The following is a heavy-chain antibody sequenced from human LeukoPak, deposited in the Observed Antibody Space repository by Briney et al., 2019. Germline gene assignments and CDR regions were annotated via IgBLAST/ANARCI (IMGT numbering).Heavy chain of an antibody. CDR2: ISGSGGST. CDR3: AKVDYDFWSGLYYFDY. CDR1: GFTFSSYA. D-gene: IGHD3-3*01. V-gene: IGHV3-23*01. Sequence: GGSLRLPCAASGFTFSSYAMSWVRQAPGKGLEWVSAISGSGGSTYYADSVKGRFTISRDNSKNTLYLQMNSQRAEDTAVYYCAKVDYDFWSGLYYFDYWGQGTLVTVSS. J-gene: IGHJ4*02.